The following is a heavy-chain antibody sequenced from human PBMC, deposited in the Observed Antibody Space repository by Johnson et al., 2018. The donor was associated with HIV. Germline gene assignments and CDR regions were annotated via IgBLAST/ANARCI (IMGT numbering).Heavy chain of an antibody. J-gene: IGHJ3*02. CDR2: ISYDGSNK. CDR1: GFTVSSNY. D-gene: IGHD6-13*01. V-gene: IGHV3-30*14. Sequence: VQLVESGGGLVQPGGSLRLSCAASGFTVSSNYMSWVRQAPGKGLEWVAVISYDGSNKYYADSVKGRFSISRDNSKNTLYLQMNSLRAEDTALYYCAKDMFYIAAARSGAFDIWGQGTMVTVSS. CDR3: AKDMFYIAAARSGAFDI.